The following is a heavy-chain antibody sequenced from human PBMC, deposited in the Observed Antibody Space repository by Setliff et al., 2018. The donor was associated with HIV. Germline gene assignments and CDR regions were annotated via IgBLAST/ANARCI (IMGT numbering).Heavy chain of an antibody. CDR3: ALLWPFDY. D-gene: IGHD3-10*01. CDR2: ISSSSYI. J-gene: IGHJ4*02. V-gene: IGHV3-21*04. CDR1: GFTFSSYY. Sequence: GSLRLSCAASGFTFSSYYMNWVRQAPGKGLEWVSSISSSSYIYYADSVKGRFTISRDNAKNSLYLQMKSLRGEDTAIYYCALLWPFDYWGQGALVTVSS.